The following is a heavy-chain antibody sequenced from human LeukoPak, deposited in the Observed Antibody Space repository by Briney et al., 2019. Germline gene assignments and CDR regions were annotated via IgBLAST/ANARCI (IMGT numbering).Heavy chain of an antibody. CDR3: ARSNSGSYRELDY. J-gene: IGHJ4*02. D-gene: IGHD1-26*01. CDR1: GGSINSGSYF. CDR2: IYTSGIT. Sequence: SETLSLTCTVSGGSINSGSYFWRWIRQPAWKGLEWIGRIYTSGITNYNSSLMSRATMSIDTSKNQFSLKLSSVTAADTAVYYCARSNSGSYRELDYWGQGALVTVSS. V-gene: IGHV4-61*02.